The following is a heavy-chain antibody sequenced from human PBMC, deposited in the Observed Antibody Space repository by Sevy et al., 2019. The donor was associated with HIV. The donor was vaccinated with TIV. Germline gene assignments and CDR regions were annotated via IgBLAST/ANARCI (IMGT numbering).Heavy chain of an antibody. CDR1: GYTLTKLS. D-gene: IGHD3-22*01. Sequence: ASVKVSCKVSGYTLTKLSMHWVRQAPGKGLEWMGTFDPEDGETIYAQKFQGRVTMTEDTSIDTAYIELSSLRSEDTAVVYCAITKDYYDNSGYPFDYWGQGTLVTVSS. V-gene: IGHV1-24*01. CDR3: AITKDYYDNSGYPFDY. J-gene: IGHJ4*02. CDR2: FDPEDGET.